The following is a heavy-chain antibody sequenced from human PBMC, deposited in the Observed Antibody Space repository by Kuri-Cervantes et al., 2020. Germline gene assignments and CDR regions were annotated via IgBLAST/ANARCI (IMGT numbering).Heavy chain of an antibody. V-gene: IGHV1-18*01. J-gene: IGHJ4*02. CDR3: ARGEKFSGYSSSWYGL. Sequence: ASVKVSCKASGYTFTSYGISWVRQAPGQGLEWMGWISAYNGNTNYAQKLQGRVTMTTDTSTSTAYMELSSLRSEDTAVYYCARGEKFSGYSSSWYGLWGQGTLVTVSS. CDR1: GYTFTSYG. D-gene: IGHD6-13*01. CDR2: ISAYNGNT.